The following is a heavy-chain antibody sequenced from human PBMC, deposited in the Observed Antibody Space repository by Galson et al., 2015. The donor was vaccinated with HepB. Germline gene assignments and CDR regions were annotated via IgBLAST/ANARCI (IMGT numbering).Heavy chain of an antibody. CDR1: GGTSNIHA. CDR2: IIPVSSTT. J-gene: IGHJ6*02. CDR3: ARLDSGSYRKSFHYYFGMDV. V-gene: IGHV1-69*13. Sequence: SVKVSCKASGGTSNIHAISWVRQAPGQGLEWMGGIIPVSSTTHYAQKFQDRVTITADESTNTVYMELTSLKSADTAVYYCARLDSGSYRKSFHYYFGMDVWGQGTTVTVSS. D-gene: IGHD1-26*01.